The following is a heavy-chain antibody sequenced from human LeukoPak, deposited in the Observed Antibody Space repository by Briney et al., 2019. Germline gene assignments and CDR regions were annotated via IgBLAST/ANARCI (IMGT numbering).Heavy chain of an antibody. CDR1: GFTFTSSA. CDR3: AADTGGYCSSTSCLNHYYGMDV. CDR2: IVVGSGNT. V-gene: IGHV1-58*02. Sequence: VKVSCKASGFTFTSSAMQWVRQARGQRLEWIGWIVVGSGNTNYAQKFQERVTITRDMSTSTAYMELSSLRSEDTAVYYCAADTGGYCSSTSCLNHYYGMDVWGQGTTVIVS. J-gene: IGHJ6*02. D-gene: IGHD2-2*01.